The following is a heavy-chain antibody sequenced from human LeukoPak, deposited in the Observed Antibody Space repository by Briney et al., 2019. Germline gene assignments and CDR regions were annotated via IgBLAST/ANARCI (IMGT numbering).Heavy chain of an antibody. CDR2: ISGSGGST. CDR3: ERRNTVDFDY. V-gene: IGHV3-23*01. D-gene: IGHD4-23*01. CDR1: GFTVSSNY. J-gene: IGHJ4*02. Sequence: GGSLRLSCAASGFTVSSNYMSWVRQAPGKGLEWVSAISGSGGSTYYADSVKGRFTISRDNSKNTLYLQMNSLRAEDTAVYYCERRNTVDFDYWGQGTLVTVSS.